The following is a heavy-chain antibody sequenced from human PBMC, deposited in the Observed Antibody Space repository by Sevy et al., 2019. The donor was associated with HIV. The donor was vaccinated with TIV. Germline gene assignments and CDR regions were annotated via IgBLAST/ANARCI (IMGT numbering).Heavy chain of an antibody. CDR3: ARDLSFGYSSSWDAFDI. J-gene: IGHJ3*02. V-gene: IGHV3-33*01. CDR2: IWYDGSNK. Sequence: GGSLRLSCAASGFTFSSYGMHWVRQAPGKGLEWVAVIWYDGSNKYYADSVKGRFTISRDNSKNKLYLQMNSLRAEDTAVYYCARDLSFGYSSSWDAFDIWGQGTMVTVSS. CDR1: GFTFSSYG. D-gene: IGHD6-13*01.